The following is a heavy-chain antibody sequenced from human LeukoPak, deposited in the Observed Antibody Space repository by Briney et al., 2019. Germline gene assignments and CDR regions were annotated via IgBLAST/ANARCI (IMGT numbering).Heavy chain of an antibody. CDR1: GFDFSYYG. CDR2: IGNSNSAT. V-gene: IGHV3-48*04. CDR3: ARNGGGLDY. J-gene: IGHJ4*02. D-gene: IGHD2-21*01. Sequence: GGSLRLSCAASGFDFSYYGFLWARQAPGKGLEWLSYIGNSNSATYYSDSVKGRFNISRDNAKNSLYLQINSLSAEDTAVYYCARNGGGLDYWGQGTLVTVSS.